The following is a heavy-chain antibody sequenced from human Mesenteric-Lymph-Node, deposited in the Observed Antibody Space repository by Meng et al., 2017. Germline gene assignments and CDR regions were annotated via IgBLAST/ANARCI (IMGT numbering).Heavy chain of an antibody. Sequence: GGSLRLSCAASGFTFSPYTMDWVRQAPGKGLEWVSSIISSGNNIYYADSVKGRFTISRDNAKNSLYLQMNSLRAEDTALYYCAKATVTTVRGDMDVWGQGTTVTVSS. CDR3: AKATVTTVRGDMDV. CDR2: IISSGNNI. CDR1: GFTFSPYT. J-gene: IGHJ6*02. V-gene: IGHV3-21*04. D-gene: IGHD4-17*01.